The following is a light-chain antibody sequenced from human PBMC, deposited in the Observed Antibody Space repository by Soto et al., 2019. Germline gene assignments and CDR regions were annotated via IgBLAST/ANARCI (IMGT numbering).Light chain of an antibody. CDR3: HQYNHWLTWT. CDR2: SAS. V-gene: IGKV3-15*01. Sequence: EIVMTQSPANLSLSPGQRATLSCRASQSVISKLAWYPQRPGQAPRLLIYSASTRATGIPARFSGSGSGTEFTLTISSLQSEDFAVYYCHQYNHWLTWTFGQGTKVDIK. J-gene: IGKJ1*01. CDR1: QSVISK.